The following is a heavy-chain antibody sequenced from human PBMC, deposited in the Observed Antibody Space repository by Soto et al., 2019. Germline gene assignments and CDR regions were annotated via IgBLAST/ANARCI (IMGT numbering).Heavy chain of an antibody. CDR2: IYHSGST. CDR3: ARASMAARFRWFDP. J-gene: IGHJ5*02. V-gene: IGHV4-30-2*01. D-gene: IGHD6-6*01. Sequence: TLSLTCAVSGGSISSGGYSWSWIRQPPGKGLEWIGYIYHSGSTYYNPSLKSRVTISVDRSKNQFSLKLSSVTAADTAVYYCARASMAARFRWFDPWGQGTLVTVPQ. CDR1: GGSISSGGYS.